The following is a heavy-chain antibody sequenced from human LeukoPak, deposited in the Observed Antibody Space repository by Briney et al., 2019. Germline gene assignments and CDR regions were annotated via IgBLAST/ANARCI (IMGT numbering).Heavy chain of an antibody. V-gene: IGHV1-3*01. J-gene: IGHJ4*02. Sequence: ASVKVSCKASGYTFTTFAIHWVRQAPGQRLEWMGWINAGNGTTKYSQKFQGRVTITRDTSASTAYMELSSLRSEDTAVYYCARQGTLAYWGQGTLVTVSS. CDR3: ARQGTLAY. CDR2: INAGNGTT. CDR1: GYTFTTFA. D-gene: IGHD3-10*01.